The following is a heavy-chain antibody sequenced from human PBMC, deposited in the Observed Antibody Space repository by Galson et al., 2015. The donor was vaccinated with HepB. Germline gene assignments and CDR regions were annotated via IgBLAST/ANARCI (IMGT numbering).Heavy chain of an antibody. V-gene: IGHV3-33*01. CDR2: IWYDGSNK. D-gene: IGHD6-6*01. J-gene: IGHJ4*02. CDR1: GFTXXXYG. CDR3: ASLGSSSGRGVVY. Sequence: SLRLSXXXSGFTXXXYGMHWVRQAPGKGXEWVGVIWYDGSNKYYADSVKGRFTISRDNSKNTLYLQMNSLRAEDTAVYYCASLGSSSGRGVVYWGQGTLGXVSS.